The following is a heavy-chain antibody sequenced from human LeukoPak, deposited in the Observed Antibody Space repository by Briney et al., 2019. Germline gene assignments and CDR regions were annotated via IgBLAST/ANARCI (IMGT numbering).Heavy chain of an antibody. CDR2: IYSSGSA. V-gene: IGHV4-59*08. CDR3: ARRAYSSGFDYIDY. Sequence: PSETLSLTCTVSGASINNNFWTWIRQPPGKGLEWIGYIYSSGSANYNPSLKSRVIISGDTSKNQISLNLTSVTAADTAVYYCARRAYSSGFDYIDYWGQGTLVTVSS. CDR1: GASINNNF. J-gene: IGHJ4*02. D-gene: IGHD6-19*01.